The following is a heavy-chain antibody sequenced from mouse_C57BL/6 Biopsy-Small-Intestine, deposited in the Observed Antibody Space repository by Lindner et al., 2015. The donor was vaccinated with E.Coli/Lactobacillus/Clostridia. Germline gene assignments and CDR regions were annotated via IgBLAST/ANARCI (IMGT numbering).Heavy chain of an antibody. V-gene: IGHV1-64*01. D-gene: IGHD2-4*01. CDR1: GYTFSSYW. CDR2: IHPNSGSI. CDR3: ARQVYYDYTWFAH. J-gene: IGHJ3*01. Sequence: VQLQESGAELVKPGASVKLSCKASGYTFSSYWMHWVKQRPGQGLEWIGMIHPNSGSIKYNERFKSKATLTVDKSSNTAYMQLSSLTSEDSAVYFCARQVYYDYTWFAHWGQGTLVTVSA.